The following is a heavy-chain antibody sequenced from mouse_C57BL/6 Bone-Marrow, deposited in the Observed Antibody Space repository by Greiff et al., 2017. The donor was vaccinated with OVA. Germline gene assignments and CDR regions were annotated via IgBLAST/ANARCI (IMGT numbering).Heavy chain of an antibody. CDR3: ARGLITPMDY. CDR2: ISDGGSYT. J-gene: IGHJ4*01. V-gene: IGHV5-4*03. Sequence: EVKLVESGGGLVKPGGSLKLSCAASGFTFSSYAMSWVRQTPEKRLEWVATISDGGSYTYYPDNVKGRFTISRDNAKNNLYLQMSHLKSEDTAMYYCARGLITPMDYWGQGTSVTVSS. D-gene: IGHD1-1*01. CDR1: GFTFSSYA.